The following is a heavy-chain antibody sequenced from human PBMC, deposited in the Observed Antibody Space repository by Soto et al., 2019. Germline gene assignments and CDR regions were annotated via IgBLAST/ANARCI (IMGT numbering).Heavy chain of an antibody. CDR1: GYTFTSCG. V-gene: IGHV1-18*01. CDR3: ARVKLDSGMVYATPGVTYNDY. J-gene: IGHJ4*02. Sequence: GASVKVACNASGYTFTSCGISWVRQAPGQGLEWMGWISAYNGNTNYAQKLQGRVTMTTDTSTSTAYMELRSLRSDDTAVYYCARVKLDSGMVYATPGVTYNDYWGQGTLVTVSS. CDR2: ISAYNGNT. D-gene: IGHD2-8*01.